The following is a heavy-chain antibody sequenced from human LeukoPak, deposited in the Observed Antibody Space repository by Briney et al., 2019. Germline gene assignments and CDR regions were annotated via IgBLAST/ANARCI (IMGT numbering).Heavy chain of an antibody. V-gene: IGHV3-73*01. J-gene: IGHJ5*02. Sequence: GGSLKLSCAASGFTFSGSPMHWVRQASGKGLEWVGRIKSNTNSYAAAYAESVKGRFTISRDDSKNTAYLQMNSLRTEGTAVYYCTRQSIDLDCSATYCSNWFDPWGQGTLVTVSS. D-gene: IGHD2-15*01. CDR1: GFTFSGSP. CDR3: TRQSIDLDCSATYCSNWFDP. CDR2: IKSNTNSYAA.